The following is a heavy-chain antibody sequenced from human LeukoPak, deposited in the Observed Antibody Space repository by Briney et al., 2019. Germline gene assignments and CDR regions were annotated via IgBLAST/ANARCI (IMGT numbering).Heavy chain of an antibody. CDR2: IYSGGRT. Sequence: GGSLRLSCAASGFTVSSNYMTWVSQAPGKGLEWVSVIYSGGRTYYADSVKGRFTISRDNSKNTLYLQMNSLRAEDTAVYYCARDFNYQSWELLTGMDVWGQGTTVTVSS. CDR3: ARDFNYQSWELLTGMDV. D-gene: IGHD1-26*01. CDR1: GFTVSSNY. J-gene: IGHJ6*02. V-gene: IGHV3-66*01.